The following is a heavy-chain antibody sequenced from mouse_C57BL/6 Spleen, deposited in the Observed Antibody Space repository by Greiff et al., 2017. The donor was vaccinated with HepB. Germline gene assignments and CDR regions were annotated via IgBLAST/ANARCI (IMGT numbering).Heavy chain of an antibody. J-gene: IGHJ4*01. Sequence: VQLQQSGAELVKPGASVKLSCKASGYTFTEYTIHWVKQRSGQGLEWIGWFYPGSGSIKYNEKFKDKATLTADKSSSTVYMELSRLTSEDSAVYFCARHERGGITTVNYAMDYWGQGTSVTVSS. CDR2: FYPGSGSI. CDR3: ARHERGGITTVNYAMDY. CDR1: GYTFTEYT. D-gene: IGHD1-1*01. V-gene: IGHV1-62-2*01.